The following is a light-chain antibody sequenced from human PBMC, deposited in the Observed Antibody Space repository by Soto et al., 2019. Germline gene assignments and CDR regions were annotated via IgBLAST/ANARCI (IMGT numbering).Light chain of an antibody. CDR3: SSYTSSSTRV. CDR1: SSDVGAYDY. CDR2: EVS. V-gene: IGLV2-14*03. J-gene: IGLJ1*01. Sequence: QSVLTKPASVNGSPGGSITISCTGTSSDVGAYDYVSWYQQHPDKAPKLMIYEVSNRPSGVSNRFSGSKSVNTATLTISGLQADDEADYYCSSYTSSSTRVFGTGTKVTVL.